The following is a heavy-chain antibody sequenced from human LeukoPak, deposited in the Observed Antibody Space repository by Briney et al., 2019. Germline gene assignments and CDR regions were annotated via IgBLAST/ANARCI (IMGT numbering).Heavy chain of an antibody. V-gene: IGHV3-73*01. CDR2: IRSKANSYAT. Sequence: GGSLTLSCAASGFTFSGSAMHWVRQASGKGLERVGRIRSKANSYATAYAASVKGRFTISRDDSKNTAYLQMNSLKTEDTAVYYCTSHLSGWYGWGQGTLVTVSS. J-gene: IGHJ4*02. CDR3: TSHLSGWYG. CDR1: GFTFSGSA. D-gene: IGHD6-19*01.